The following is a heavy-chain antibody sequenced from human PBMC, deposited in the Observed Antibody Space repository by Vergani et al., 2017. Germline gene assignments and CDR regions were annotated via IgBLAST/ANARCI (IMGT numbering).Heavy chain of an antibody. CDR3: ARDLRLLYNRFDP. D-gene: IGHD1-14*01. CDR1: GFTFNQYG. Sequence: QVQLVESGGGVVQPGRSLRLSCAASGFTFNQYGMHWVRQAPGKGLEWVAVTWYDGNNKQYADSVKGRFTISRDNATSTMYLQRDSLRDADTGVYYCARDLRLLYNRFDPWGEGALVGVCS. V-gene: IGHV3-33*01. CDR2: TWYDGNNK. J-gene: IGHJ5*02.